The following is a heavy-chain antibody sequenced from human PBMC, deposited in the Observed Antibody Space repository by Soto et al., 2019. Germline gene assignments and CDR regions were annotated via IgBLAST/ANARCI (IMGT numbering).Heavy chain of an antibody. CDR1: GGYISSTSYY. CDR2: IYYSGST. Sequence: PSLTPTYHGGYISSTSYYWAWIRQPPGKGLEWIGSIYYSGSTYYNPSLKSRVTISVDTSKNQFSLKLSSVTAADTAVYYCARLVSYYYYYYGMDVWGQGTTVT. J-gene: IGHJ6*02. CDR3: ARLVSYYYYYYGMDV. D-gene: IGHD3-10*01. V-gene: IGHV4-39*01.